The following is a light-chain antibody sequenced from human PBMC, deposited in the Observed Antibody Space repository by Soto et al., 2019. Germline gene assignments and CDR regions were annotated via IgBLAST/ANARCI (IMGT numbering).Light chain of an antibody. V-gene: IGLV1-40*01. Sequence: QTVVTQPPSVTGAPEQRVTISCTGNNSNIGAGSGVNWYQQFPDKAPKLLIYANTHRPSGVPDRFSGSTSATSASLAITGLQTQDEADYYCQSFDSSLTGLIFGGGTKLTVL. CDR2: ANT. CDR3: QSFDSSLTGLI. J-gene: IGLJ2*01. CDR1: NSNIGAGSG.